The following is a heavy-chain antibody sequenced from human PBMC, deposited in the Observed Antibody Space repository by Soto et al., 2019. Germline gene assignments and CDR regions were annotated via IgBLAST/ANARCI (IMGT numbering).Heavy chain of an antibody. D-gene: IGHD6-13*01. J-gene: IGHJ4*02. V-gene: IGHV3-74*01. CDR2: INSDGSST. CDR3: ASRGLAAAGPLLN. Sequence: GGSLRLSCAASGFTFSSYWMHWVRQAPGKGLVWVSRINSDGSSTSYADSVKGRFTISRDNAKNTLYLQMNSLRAEDTAVYYCASRGLAAAGPLLNWGQGTLVTVSS. CDR1: GFTFSSYW.